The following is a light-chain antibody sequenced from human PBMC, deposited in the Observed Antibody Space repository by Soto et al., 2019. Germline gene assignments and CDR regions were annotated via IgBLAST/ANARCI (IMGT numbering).Light chain of an antibody. Sequence: QSALTQPASVSGSPGQSITISCTGSSSDVGRYNFVSWYRQDPGKAPKLVISGVTNRPSGLSNRFSGSKSGNTASLTISWLQADDEADYYCSSYTSRGTWVFGGGTKLTVL. V-gene: IGLV2-14*01. CDR1: SSDVGRYNF. CDR2: GVT. CDR3: SSYTSRGTWV. J-gene: IGLJ3*02.